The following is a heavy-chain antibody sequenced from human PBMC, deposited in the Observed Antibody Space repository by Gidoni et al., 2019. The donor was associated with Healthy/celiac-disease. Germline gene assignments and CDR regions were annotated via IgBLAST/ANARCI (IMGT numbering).Heavy chain of an antibody. CDR2: IYYSGST. Sequence: QLQLQESGPGLVKPSETLSHTCTVSGGSISSSSYYWGWIRQPPGKGLEWIGSIYYSGSTYYNPSLKSRVTISVDTSKNQFSLKLSSVTAADTAVYYCARRAAAGLFDYWGQGTLVTVSS. CDR3: ARRAAAGLFDY. V-gene: IGHV4-39*01. CDR1: GGSISSSSYY. D-gene: IGHD6-13*01. J-gene: IGHJ4*02.